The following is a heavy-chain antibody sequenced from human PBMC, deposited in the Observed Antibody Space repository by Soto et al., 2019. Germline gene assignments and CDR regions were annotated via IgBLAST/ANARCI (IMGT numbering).Heavy chain of an antibody. CDR3: ARPTEYCSSGCNVGGFDI. V-gene: IGHV3-7*01. J-gene: IGHJ3*02. Sequence: GGSLRLSCAASGFSFSSYWMSWVRQAPGKGLEWVANIKQDGSEKYLVDSVKGRFTISRDNAKNSLYLQMNSLRAEDTAVYYCARPTEYCSSGCNVGGFDIWGQGAMVTVSS. CDR1: GFSFSSYW. D-gene: IGHD2-15*01. CDR2: IKQDGSEK.